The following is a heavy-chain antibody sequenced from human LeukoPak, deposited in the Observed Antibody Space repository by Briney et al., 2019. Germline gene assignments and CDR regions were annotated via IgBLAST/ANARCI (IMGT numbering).Heavy chain of an antibody. V-gene: IGHV5-51*01. J-gene: IGHJ4*02. CDR2: IYPGDSDT. CDR1: GYSFTNYW. CDR3: ARLSLYYYHSSTYSPYIDY. Sequence: GESLKISCKGSGYSFTNYWIGWVRQTPGKGLEWMGIIYPGDSDTRYSPSFQGHVTISADKSTSTAYLQWSSLKASDTDMYYCARLSLYYYHSSTYSPYIDYWGQGTLVTVSS. D-gene: IGHD3-22*01.